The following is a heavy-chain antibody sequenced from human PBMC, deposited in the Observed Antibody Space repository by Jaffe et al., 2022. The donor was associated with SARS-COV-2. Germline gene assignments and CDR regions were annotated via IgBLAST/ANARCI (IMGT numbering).Heavy chain of an antibody. CDR1: GFTFSSYG. V-gene: IGHV3-30*18. D-gene: IGHD3-3*01. J-gene: IGHJ6*02. CDR3: AKDIIPKSRSLLTIFGVVSGMDV. CDR2: ISYDGSNK. Sequence: QVQLVESGGGVVQPGRSLRLSCAASGFTFSSYGMHWVRQAPGKGLEWVALISYDGSNKYYVDSVKGRFSISRDNSKNTLFLQMNSLRAEDTAVYYCAKDIIPKSRSLLTIFGVVSGMDVWGQGTTVTVSS.